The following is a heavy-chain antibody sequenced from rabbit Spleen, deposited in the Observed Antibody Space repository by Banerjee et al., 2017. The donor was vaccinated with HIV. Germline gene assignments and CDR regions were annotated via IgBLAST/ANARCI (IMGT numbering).Heavy chain of an antibody. CDR1: GFSFSNKAV. D-gene: IGHD1-1*01. CDR3: ARNYVNAFDP. J-gene: IGHJ2*01. CDR2: IDTNDGDT. V-gene: IGHV1S40*01. Sequence: QSLEESGGDLVKPGASLTLTCKASGFSFSNKAVMCWVRQAPGKGLEWIACIDTNDGDTDYANWPKGRFTISKTSSTTVTLQMTSLTAADTATYFCARNYVNAFDPWGPGTLVTVS.